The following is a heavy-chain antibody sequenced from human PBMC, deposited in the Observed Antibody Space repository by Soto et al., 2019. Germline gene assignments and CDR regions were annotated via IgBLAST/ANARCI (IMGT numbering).Heavy chain of an antibody. J-gene: IGHJ4*02. CDR1: GSPLISCW. V-gene: IGHV3-7*01. CDR2: IKQDGSGN. CDR3: ARDLGATVRGSDY. D-gene: IGHD3-10*01. Sequence: EVQLVESGGGLVQPGGTLSLSGAPSGSPLISCWMSWAAKAPGKGLEWVANIKQDGSGNNYVDSVKGRFTISRDNAKNSLYLQMNSLRAEDTAVYYCARDLGATVRGSDYWGQGTLVTVSS.